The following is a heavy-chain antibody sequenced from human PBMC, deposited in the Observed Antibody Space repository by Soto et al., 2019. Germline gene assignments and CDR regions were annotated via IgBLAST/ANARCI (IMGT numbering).Heavy chain of an antibody. D-gene: IGHD6-19*01. J-gene: IGHJ4*02. Sequence: GGSLRLSCAASGFTFSSYSMNWVRQAPGKGLEWVSYISSSSSTIYYADSVKGRFTISRDNAKNSLYLQMNSLRAEDTAVYYCAREVRGVSSGWYGYWGQGTLVTVSS. CDR2: ISSSSSTI. CDR3: AREVRGVSSGWYGY. CDR1: GFTFSSYS. V-gene: IGHV3-48*04.